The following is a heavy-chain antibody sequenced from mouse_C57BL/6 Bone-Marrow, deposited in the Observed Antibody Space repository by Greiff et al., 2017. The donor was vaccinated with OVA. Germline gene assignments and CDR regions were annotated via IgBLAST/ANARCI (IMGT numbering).Heavy chain of an antibody. J-gene: IGHJ4*01. CDR3: ARRESSYNAMDY. CDR2: INPYNGGT. V-gene: IGHV1-19*01. CDR1: GYTFTDYY. D-gene: IGHD1-1*01. Sequence: VQLQQSGPVLVKPGASVKMSCKASGYTFTDYYMNWVKQSHGKSLEWIGVINPYNGGTSYNQKFKGKATLTVDKSSSTAYMELNSLTSEDSAVYYCARRESSYNAMDYWGQGTSVTVSS.